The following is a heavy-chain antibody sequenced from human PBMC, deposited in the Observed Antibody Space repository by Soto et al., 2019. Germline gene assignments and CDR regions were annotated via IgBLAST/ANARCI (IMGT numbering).Heavy chain of an antibody. J-gene: IGHJ6*02. Sequence: ASVKVSCKASGYTFTSYGISWVRQAPGQGLEWMGWISAYNGNTNYAQKLQGRVTMTTDTSTSTAYMGLRSLRSDGTAVYYCARAIENYYYYYGMEVWGQGTTVTVSS. CDR1: GYTFTSYG. CDR2: ISAYNGNT. D-gene: IGHD2-15*01. CDR3: ARAIENYYYYYGMEV. V-gene: IGHV1-18*04.